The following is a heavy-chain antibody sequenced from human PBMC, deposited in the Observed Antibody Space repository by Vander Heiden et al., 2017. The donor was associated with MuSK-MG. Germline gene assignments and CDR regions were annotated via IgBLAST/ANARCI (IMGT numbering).Heavy chain of an antibody. CDR2: IYYSGST. Sequence: QVQLQESGPGLVKPSQTLSLNCTVPGGSISRGGYYWSWIRQHPGKGLEWIGYIYYSGSTYYNPSLKSRVTISVDTSKNQFSLKLSSVTAADTAVYYCARVHANNWFDPWGQGTLVTVSS. CDR3: ARVHANNWFDP. J-gene: IGHJ5*02. CDR1: GGSISRGGYY. V-gene: IGHV4-31*03.